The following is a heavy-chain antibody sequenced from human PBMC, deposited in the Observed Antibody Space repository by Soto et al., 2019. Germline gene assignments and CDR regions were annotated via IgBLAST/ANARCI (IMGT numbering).Heavy chain of an antibody. CDR3: ARRAITMILEEYYFDY. V-gene: IGHV3-30*03. CDR1: GFTFSNYA. D-gene: IGHD3-22*01. CDR2: ISYDGTNK. J-gene: IGHJ4*02. Sequence: GVSLRLSCAASGFTFSNYAMHWVRQAPGKGLEWVAVISYDGTNKYYADSVKGRFTISRDSSKSTLYLQMTSLRADDTAVYYCARRAITMILEEYYFDYWGKGNLVTFSS.